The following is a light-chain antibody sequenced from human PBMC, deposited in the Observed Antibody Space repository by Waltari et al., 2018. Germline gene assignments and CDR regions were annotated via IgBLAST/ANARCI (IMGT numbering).Light chain of an antibody. CDR3: SSYAPSSTV. CDR2: DII. Sequence: QSALTQPASVSGSPGQSITISCTGTSSDIGGYDYVSWYQQHPGKAPKLMIYDIIKRPSGVSDRFSGAKSVNTASLTISGLQAEDEADYYCSSYAPSSTVFGGGTKLTVL. V-gene: IGLV2-14*03. CDR1: SSDIGGYDY. J-gene: IGLJ2*01.